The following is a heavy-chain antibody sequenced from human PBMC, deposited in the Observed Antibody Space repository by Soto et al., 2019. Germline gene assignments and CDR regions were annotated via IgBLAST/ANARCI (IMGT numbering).Heavy chain of an antibody. D-gene: IGHD6-19*01. CDR3: ARETWGWWFDP. CDR1: GYTFTSYA. CDR2: INAGNGNT. V-gene: IGHV1-3*05. Sequence: QVQLVQSGAEEKKPGASVKVSCKASGYTFTSYAMHWVRQAPGQRLEWMGWINAGNGNTKYSQKLQGRVTITRDTSASTAYMELSSLRSEDTAVYYCARETWGWWFDPWGQGTLVTVSS. J-gene: IGHJ5*02.